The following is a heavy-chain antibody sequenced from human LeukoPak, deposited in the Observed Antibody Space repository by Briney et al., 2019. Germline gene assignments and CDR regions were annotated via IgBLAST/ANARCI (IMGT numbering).Heavy chain of an antibody. CDR2: IYYSGNT. CDR3: ARSRPYYFDY. V-gene: IGHV4-59*01. Sequence: SETLSLTCTVSGGSISSYYWSWIRQPPGKGLEWIGYIYYSGNTNYNPSLKSRVTISVDTSKNQFSLKLSSVTAADTAVYYCARSRPYYFDYWGQGTLVTVSS. J-gene: IGHJ4*02. CDR1: GGSISSYY.